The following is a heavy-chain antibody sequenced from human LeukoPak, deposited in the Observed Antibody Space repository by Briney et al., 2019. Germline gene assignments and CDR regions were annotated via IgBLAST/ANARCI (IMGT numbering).Heavy chain of an antibody. J-gene: IGHJ4*02. CDR2: IIPIFGTA. CDR3: ARGKEDFDY. Sequence: ASAKVSSTASVGTFTIYAISWVRQAPGQGLEWMGGIIPIFGTANYAQKFQGRVTITADESTSTAYMELSSLRLEDTAVYYCARGKEDFDYWGQRTLVTVP. CDR1: VGTFTIYA. V-gene: IGHV1-69*13.